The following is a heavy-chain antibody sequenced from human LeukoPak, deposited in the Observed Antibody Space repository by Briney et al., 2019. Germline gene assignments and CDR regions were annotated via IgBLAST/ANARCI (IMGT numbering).Heavy chain of an antibody. J-gene: IGHJ4*02. V-gene: IGHV4-30-2*01. Sequence: SQTLSLTCTVSGGSISSGGYYWSWIRQPPGKGLEWLGYIYHGGSTYYNPSLKSRVTISVDRSKNQFSLNLSSVTAADTAVYYCARGHIAAAGTNFDYWGQGTLVTVSS. CDR1: GGSISSGGYY. D-gene: IGHD6-13*01. CDR2: IYHGGST. CDR3: ARGHIAAAGTNFDY.